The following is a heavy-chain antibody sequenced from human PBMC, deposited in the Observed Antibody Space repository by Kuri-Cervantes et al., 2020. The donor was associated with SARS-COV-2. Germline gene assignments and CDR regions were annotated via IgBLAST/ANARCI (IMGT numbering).Heavy chain of an antibody. D-gene: IGHD3-10*01. CDR2: TYYRSKWYN. CDR1: GDSVSSNTAA. V-gene: IGHV6-1*01. Sequence: LRLSCAISGDSVSSNTAAWNWIRQSPSRGLEWLGRTYYRSKWYNDYAVSVKSRITINPDTYKNQFSLHLNSVTPEDTAVYYCARVHPGPEFYYGMDAWGQGTTVTVSS. CDR3: ARVHPGPEFYYGMDA. J-gene: IGHJ6*02.